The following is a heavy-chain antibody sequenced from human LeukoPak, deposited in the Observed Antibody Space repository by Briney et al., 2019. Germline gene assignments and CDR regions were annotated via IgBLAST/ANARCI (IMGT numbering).Heavy chain of an antibody. CDR1: GFTFSNAW. V-gene: IGHV3-15*01. J-gene: IGHJ6*03. Sequence: PGGSPRLSCAASGFTFSNAWMSWVRQAPEKGLEWVGHINTKTDGGAADYAAPVRGRFTISRDDSKNTLHLQMNSLKTEDTGVYYCTTDQRGIAARIFYYYMDVWGKGTTVTVSS. CDR3: TTDQRGIAARIFYYYMDV. D-gene: IGHD6-6*01. CDR2: INTKTDGGAA.